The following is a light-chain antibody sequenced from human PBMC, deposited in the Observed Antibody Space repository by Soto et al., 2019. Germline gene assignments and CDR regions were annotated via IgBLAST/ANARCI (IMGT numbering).Light chain of an antibody. CDR2: VAS. Sequence: EIVMTQSPATLSVSPVERATLSCRASQSVSSDLAWYQQRPGQAPRLLVYVASTRATGIPVRFSGSGSGTEFTLTISSLQSEDFVVYYCQQYNIWPITFGQGTRLEIK. CDR1: QSVSSD. CDR3: QQYNIWPIT. V-gene: IGKV3-15*01. J-gene: IGKJ5*01.